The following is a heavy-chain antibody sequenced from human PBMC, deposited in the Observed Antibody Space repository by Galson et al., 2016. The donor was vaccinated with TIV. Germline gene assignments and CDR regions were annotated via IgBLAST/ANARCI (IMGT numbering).Heavy chain of an antibody. V-gene: IGHV3-73*01. Sequence: SLRLSCAVSGFTFSDSAMHWVRQASGKGLEWIGRINNKANTHATEYTASLKGRFTISRDDSRKTAYLQMNNLKTEDTAVYYCTTRPGPGKPRIDYWGQGALVTVSS. D-gene: IGHD1-14*01. CDR2: INNKANTHAT. J-gene: IGHJ4*02. CDR1: GFTFSDSA. CDR3: TTRPGPGKPRIDY.